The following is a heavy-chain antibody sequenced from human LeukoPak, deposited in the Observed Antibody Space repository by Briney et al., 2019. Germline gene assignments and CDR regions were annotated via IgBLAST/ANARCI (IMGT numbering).Heavy chain of an antibody. CDR1: GGSISSGGYY. CDR3: ARGRYDYVWGSYRGRYFDY. J-gene: IGHJ4*02. CDR2: IYHSGST. D-gene: IGHD3-16*02. V-gene: IGHV4-30-2*01. Sequence: SETLSLTCTVSGGSISSGGYYWSWIRQPPGKGLEWIGYIYHSGSTYYNPSLKSRVTISVDRSKNQFSLKLSSVTAADTAVYYCARGRYDYVWGSYRGRYFDYWGQGTLVTVSS.